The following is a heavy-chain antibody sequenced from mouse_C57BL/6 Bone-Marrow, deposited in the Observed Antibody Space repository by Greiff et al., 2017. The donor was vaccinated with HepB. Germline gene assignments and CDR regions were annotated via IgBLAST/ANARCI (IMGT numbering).Heavy chain of an antibody. CDR1: GFSLTSYG. CDR2: IWSGGST. J-gene: IGHJ3*01. V-gene: IGHV2-2*01. CDR3: ARLAWFAY. Sequence: QVQLKESGPGLVQPSQSLSITCTVSGFSLTSYGVHWVRQSPGKGREWLGVIWSGGSTDYNAAFISRLSISKDNSKSQVFFKMNSLQADDTAIYYCARLAWFAYWGQGTLVTVSA.